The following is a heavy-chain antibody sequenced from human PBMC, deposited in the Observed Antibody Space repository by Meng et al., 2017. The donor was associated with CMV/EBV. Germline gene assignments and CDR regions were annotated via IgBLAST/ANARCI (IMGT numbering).Heavy chain of an antibody. D-gene: IGHD2-15*01. J-gene: IGHJ6*02. CDR2: IYYSGST. Sequence: SETLSLTCTVSGGSVSSGSYYWSWIRQPPGKGLEWIGYIYYSGSTNYNPSLKSRVTISVDTSKNQFSLKLSSVTAADTAVYYCARGYCSGGSCYRGYSYGMDVWGQGTTVTVSS. CDR3: ARGYCSGGSCYRGYSYGMDV. CDR1: GGSVSSGSYY. V-gene: IGHV4-61*01.